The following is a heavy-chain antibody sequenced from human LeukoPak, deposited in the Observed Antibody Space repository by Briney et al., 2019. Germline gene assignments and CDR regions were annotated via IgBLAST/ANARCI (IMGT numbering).Heavy chain of an antibody. D-gene: IGHD1-26*01. CDR3: ARAGPTTGIVGAIED. Sequence: SVKVSCKASGGTFSSYAISWVRQAPGQGLEWMGGIIPIFGTANYAQKFQGRVTITTDESTRTAYMELSSLRSEDTAVYYCARAGPTTGIVGAIEDWGQGTLVTVSS. J-gene: IGHJ4*02. CDR2: IIPIFGTA. V-gene: IGHV1-69*05. CDR1: GGTFSSYA.